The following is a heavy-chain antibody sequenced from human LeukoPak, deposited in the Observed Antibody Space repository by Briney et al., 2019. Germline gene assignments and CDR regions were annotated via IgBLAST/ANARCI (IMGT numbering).Heavy chain of an antibody. CDR2: LFPGDSDT. CDR3: ARRRVGSGSYYNVGGYYFDN. V-gene: IGHV5-51*01. Sequence: GESLKISCKAYGYRFTSNWIGWVRQMPGKGLEWMGILFPGDSDTRYSPSFQGQVTISVDESISTAYLQWSSLKASDTAIYYCARRRVGSGSYYNVGGYYFDNWGQGTLVTVSS. D-gene: IGHD3-10*01. CDR1: GYRFTSNW. J-gene: IGHJ4*02.